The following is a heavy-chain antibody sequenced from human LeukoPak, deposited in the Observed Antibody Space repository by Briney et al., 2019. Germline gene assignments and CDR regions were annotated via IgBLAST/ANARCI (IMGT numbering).Heavy chain of an antibody. CDR3: ARHQCSGGSCYSAFDS. V-gene: IGHV5-51*01. Sequence: GESLDTSWKGSGYRFTSFWIGWVRPMPGKGLEWMGIIYPSESDTRYSPSFQGQVTISADKSISTAYLQWNSLKASHTAMYYCARHQCSGGSCYSAFDSGAQGTLVTVS. CDR1: GYRFTSFW. D-gene: IGHD2-15*01. CDR2: IYPSESDT. J-gene: IGHJ4*02.